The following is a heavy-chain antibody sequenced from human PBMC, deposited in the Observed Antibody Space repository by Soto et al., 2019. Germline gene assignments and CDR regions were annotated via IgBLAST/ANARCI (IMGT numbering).Heavy chain of an antibody. V-gene: IGHV3-30*18. CDR1: GFTFSSYG. CDR3: AKDRLRWPTANWFDP. J-gene: IGHJ5*02. CDR2: ISYDGSNK. Sequence: QVQLVESGGGVVQPGRSLRLSCAASGFTFSSYGMHWVRQAPGKGLEWVAVISYDGSNKYYADSVKGRFTISRDNSKNTLYLQMNSLRAEDTAVYYCAKDRLRWPTANWFDPWGQGTLVTVSS. D-gene: IGHD2-15*01.